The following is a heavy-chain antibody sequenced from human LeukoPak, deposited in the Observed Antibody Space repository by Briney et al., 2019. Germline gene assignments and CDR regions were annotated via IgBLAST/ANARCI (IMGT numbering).Heavy chain of an antibody. D-gene: IGHD6-19*01. CDR1: IGSIRGFY. Sequence: SETLSLTCTVSIGSIRGFYWTWIRQPPGKGLEWLGYMYYTGTTNYNPSLRSRVTISIDKSKNQFSLNVSSVTSADTAVYYCARLAVTGKNYWGQGTLVTVSS. J-gene: IGHJ4*02. CDR3: ARLAVTGKNY. CDR2: MYYTGTT. V-gene: IGHV4-59*01.